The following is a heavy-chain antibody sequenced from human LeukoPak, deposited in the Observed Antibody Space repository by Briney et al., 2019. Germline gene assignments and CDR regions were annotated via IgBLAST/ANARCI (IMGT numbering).Heavy chain of an antibody. D-gene: IGHD3-3*01. Sequence: PSETLSLTCTVSGGSISSGSYYWSWIRQPAGKGLEWIGRIYTSGSTNYNPSLKSRVTISVDTSKNQLSLKLSSVTAADTAVYYCARALGDFWSGYYAFDIWGQGTMVTVSS. CDR1: GGSISSGSYY. V-gene: IGHV4-61*02. J-gene: IGHJ3*02. CDR2: IYTSGST. CDR3: ARALGDFWSGYYAFDI.